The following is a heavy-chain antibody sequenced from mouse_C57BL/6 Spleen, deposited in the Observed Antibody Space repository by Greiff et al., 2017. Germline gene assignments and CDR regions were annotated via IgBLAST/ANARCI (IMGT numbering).Heavy chain of an antibody. CDR3: ARTLSNYGRVLDY. Sequence: QVQLQQPGAELVKPGASVKMSCKASGYTFTSYWITWVKQRPGQGLEWIGDIYPGSGSTNYNEKFKSKATLTVDTSSSTAYRQLSSLTSEDSAVYYCARTLSNYGRVLDYWGQGTTLTVSS. CDR1: GYTFTSYW. D-gene: IGHD2-5*01. V-gene: IGHV1-55*01. CDR2: IYPGSGST. J-gene: IGHJ2*01.